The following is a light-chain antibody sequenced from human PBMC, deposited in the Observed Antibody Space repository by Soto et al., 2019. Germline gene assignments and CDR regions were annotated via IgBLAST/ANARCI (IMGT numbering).Light chain of an antibody. CDR2: DAS. CDR3: QQRSNWPPA. CDR1: QSVSSY. Sequence: EIVLTQSPATLSLSPGERATLSCRASQSVSSYLAWYQQKPGRAPRLLIYDASNRATGIPARFSGSGSGTDFTLTISSLEPEDFAVYYGQQRSNWPPAFGPGTKVDIK. V-gene: IGKV3-11*01. J-gene: IGKJ3*01.